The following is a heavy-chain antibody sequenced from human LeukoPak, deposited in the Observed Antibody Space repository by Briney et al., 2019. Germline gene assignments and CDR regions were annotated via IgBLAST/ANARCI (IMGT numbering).Heavy chain of an antibody. V-gene: IGHV4-59*08. J-gene: IGHJ4*02. Sequence: MASETLSLTCTVSGGSISSYYWSWIRQPPGKGLEWIGYIYYSGSTNYNPSLKSRVTISVDTSKNQFSLKLSSVTAADTAVYYCARRHYGSGSSHFDYWGQGTLVTVSS. CDR1: GGSISSYY. CDR3: ARRHYGSGSSHFDY. CDR2: IYYSGST. D-gene: IGHD3-10*01.